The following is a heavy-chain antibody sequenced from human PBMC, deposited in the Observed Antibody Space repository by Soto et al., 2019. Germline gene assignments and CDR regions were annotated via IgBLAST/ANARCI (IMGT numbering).Heavy chain of an antibody. D-gene: IGHD6-13*01. CDR2: IAGSSEDT. J-gene: IGHJ4*02. Sequence: VGSVRLSCAASGFTFNHYAMTWVRQAPGKGLERVSAIAGSSEDTFYADSVKGRFTISRDNSKNTMYLQMNSLRAEDTAVYYCASPKVTSSWSSDYWGQGTLVTVSS. CDR1: GFTFNHYA. V-gene: IGHV3-23*01. CDR3: ASPKVTSSWSSDY.